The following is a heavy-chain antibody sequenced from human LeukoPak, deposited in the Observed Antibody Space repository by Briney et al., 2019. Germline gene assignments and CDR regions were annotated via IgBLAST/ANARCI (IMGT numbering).Heavy chain of an antibody. CDR1: GGSISSYY. CDR3: ARGSGSYSSYYYYGMDV. Sequence: SETLSLTCTVSGGSISSYYWSWIRQPPGKGLEWIGYISYSGSTNYNPSLKSRVSISVDASKSQFSLKLSSVTAADTAVYYCARGSGSYSSYYYYGMDVWGQGTTVTVSS. CDR2: ISYSGST. J-gene: IGHJ6*02. V-gene: IGHV4-59*01. D-gene: IGHD1-26*01.